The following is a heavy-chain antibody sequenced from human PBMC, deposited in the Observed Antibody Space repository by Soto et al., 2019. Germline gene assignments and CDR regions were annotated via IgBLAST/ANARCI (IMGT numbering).Heavy chain of an antibody. Sequence: QVQLQESGPGLVKPSETLSLTCKVSGDSIRSFFWSWIRQPPGKGLEWIGFVHYSGGTNYNPSVKSRLTISIDTPKHQLSLKLSSVTAADTAVYYCARQRTYDYVSGRYAPYNFDNWGRGTLVTVSS. CDR1: GDSIRSFF. J-gene: IGHJ4*02. CDR3: ARQRTYDYVSGRYAPYNFDN. V-gene: IGHV4-59*08. CDR2: VHYSGGT. D-gene: IGHD3-10*01.